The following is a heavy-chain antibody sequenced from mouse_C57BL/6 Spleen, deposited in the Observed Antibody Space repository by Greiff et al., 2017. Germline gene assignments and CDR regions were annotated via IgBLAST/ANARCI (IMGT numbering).Heavy chain of an antibody. Sequence: QVQLQQPGAELVMPGASVKLSCKASGYTFTSYWMHWVKQRPGHGLEWIGEIDPSDSYTNYNQKFKGKSTLTVDKSSSPAYMQLSSLTSEDSAVYYCARGQPRLGAWFAYWGQGTLVTVSA. CDR3: ARGQPRLGAWFAY. CDR1: GYTFTSYW. D-gene: IGHD3-2*02. V-gene: IGHV1-69*01. J-gene: IGHJ3*01. CDR2: IDPSDSYT.